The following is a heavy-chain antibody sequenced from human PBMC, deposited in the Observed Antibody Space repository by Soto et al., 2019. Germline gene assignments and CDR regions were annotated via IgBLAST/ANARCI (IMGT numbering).Heavy chain of an antibody. CDR1: GFTFGTYS. V-gene: IGHV3-48*02. CDR3: ARLYYDYV. D-gene: IGHD3-3*01. Sequence: GGSLRLSCAGSGFTFGTYSMNWVRQAAGKGLEWIAYISYDSDTIQYTDSVKGRFTISRDNAKNSLYLQMNSLRDEDTAVYYCARLYYDYVWGQGTKVTVSS. CDR2: ISYDSDTI. J-gene: IGHJ6*02.